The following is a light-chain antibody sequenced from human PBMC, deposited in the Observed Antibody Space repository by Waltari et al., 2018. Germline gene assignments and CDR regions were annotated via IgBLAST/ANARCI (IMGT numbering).Light chain of an antibody. CDR3: QQFGGSPKYT. J-gene: IGKJ2*01. CDR2: GIS. V-gene: IGKV3-20*01. Sequence: EIVLTQSLGTLSLSPGERATLSCRASQIISNNYLAWYQAKPGQAPRLLIYGISHRATGIPDRFSGGGSGTDFTLTISRLEPEDFAVYYCQQFGGSPKYTFGQGTKLEIK. CDR1: QIISNNY.